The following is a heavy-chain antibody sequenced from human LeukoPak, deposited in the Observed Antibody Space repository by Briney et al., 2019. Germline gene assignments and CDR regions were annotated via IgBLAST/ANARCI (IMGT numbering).Heavy chain of an antibody. D-gene: IGHD3-10*01. V-gene: IGHV2-5*02. J-gene: IGHJ4*02. CDR3: AHRVFQGGYSDSGKFDY. Sequence: SGPTLVNPTQTLTLTCTFSGFSLTTSGVGVGWIRQPPGKAPECLALIYWDNDRRYSPSLRSRLTITKDTSKNQVVLTMTNMDPVDTATYFCAHRVFQGGYSDSGKFDYWGPGAPVTVSS. CDR2: IYWDNDR. CDR1: GFSLTTSGVG.